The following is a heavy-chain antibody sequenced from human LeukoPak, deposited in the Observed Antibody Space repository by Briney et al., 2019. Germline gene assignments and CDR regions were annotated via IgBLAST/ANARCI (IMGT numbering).Heavy chain of an antibody. CDR2: IWYDGSNK. D-gene: IGHD3-16*01. V-gene: IGHV3-33*01. CDR3: TSDYTMGYFDY. Sequence: GGSLRLSCAASGFTFSSYGMHWVRQAPGKGLEWVAVIWYDGSNKYYADSVKGRFTISRDNSKNTLYLQMNSLRAEDTAVYYCTSDYTMGYFDYWGQGTLVTVSS. CDR1: GFTFSSYG. J-gene: IGHJ4*02.